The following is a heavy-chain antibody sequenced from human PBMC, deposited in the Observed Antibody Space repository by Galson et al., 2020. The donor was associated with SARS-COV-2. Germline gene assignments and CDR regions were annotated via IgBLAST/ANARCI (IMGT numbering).Heavy chain of an antibody. CDR3: ARGPFVMWGYDPPLDY. CDR2: IYTSGST. CDR1: GGSISSGSYY. D-gene: IGHD3-3*01. Sequence: SETLSLTCTVSGGSISSGSYYWSWIRQPAGKGLEWIGRIYTSGSTNYNPSLKSRVTISVDTSKNQFSLKLSSVTAADTAVYYCARGPFVMWGYDPPLDYWGQGTLVTVSS. V-gene: IGHV4-61*02. J-gene: IGHJ4*02.